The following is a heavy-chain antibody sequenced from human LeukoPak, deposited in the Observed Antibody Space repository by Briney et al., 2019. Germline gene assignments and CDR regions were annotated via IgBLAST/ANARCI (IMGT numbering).Heavy chain of an antibody. V-gene: IGHV4-34*01. CDR1: GGSFSGYY. CDR2: INHSGST. CDR3: ARGGGTVVTRRPSRYYMDV. J-gene: IGHJ6*03. D-gene: IGHD4-23*01. Sequence: SETLSLTCAVYGGSFSGYYWSWIRQPPGKGLEWIGEINHSGSTNYNPSLKSRVTISVDTSKNQFSLKLSSVTAADTAVYYCARGGGTVVTRRPSRYYMDVWGKGTTVTVSS.